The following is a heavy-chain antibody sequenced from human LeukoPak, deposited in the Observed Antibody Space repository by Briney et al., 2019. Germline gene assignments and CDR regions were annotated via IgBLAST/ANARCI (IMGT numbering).Heavy chain of an antibody. CDR2: IYSGGST. V-gene: IGHV3-66*02. CDR3: AREFVGGYYLDY. J-gene: IGHJ4*02. D-gene: IGHD3-22*01. Sequence: PGGSLRLSCAASGFTFSSYWMHWVRQAPGKGLEWVSVIYSGGSTYYADSVKGRFTISRDNSKNTLYLQMNSLRAEDTAVYYCAREFVGGYYLDYWGQGTLVTVSS. CDR1: GFTFSSYW.